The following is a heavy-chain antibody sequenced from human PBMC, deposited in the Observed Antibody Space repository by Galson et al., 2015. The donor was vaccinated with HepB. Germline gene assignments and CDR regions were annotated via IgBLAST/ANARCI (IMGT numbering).Heavy chain of an antibody. CDR1: GFTVSSNY. CDR3: ARGTDGYSSGWYGFGAFDI. V-gene: IGHV3-53*01. Sequence: SLRLSCAASGFTVSSNYMCWVRQAPGKGLEWVSVIYSGGSTYYADSVKGRFTIPRDNSKNTLYLQMNSLRAEDTAVYYCARGTDGYSSGWYGFGAFDIWGQGTMVTVSS. J-gene: IGHJ3*02. D-gene: IGHD6-19*01. CDR2: IYSGGST.